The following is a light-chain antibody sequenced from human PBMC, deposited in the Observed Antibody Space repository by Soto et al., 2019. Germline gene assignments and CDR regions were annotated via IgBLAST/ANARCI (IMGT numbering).Light chain of an antibody. Sequence: DIQMTQSPSSLSASVGDRVTITCRASQSINNCLNWYQQKPGKAPKLLIYAASSLQGGVPSRFSGSGSGTHFTLTISSLQPEDFATYYCQQGFNTPNTFGPGTKVDIK. CDR3: QQGFNTPNT. CDR1: QSINNC. J-gene: IGKJ3*01. V-gene: IGKV1-39*01. CDR2: AAS.